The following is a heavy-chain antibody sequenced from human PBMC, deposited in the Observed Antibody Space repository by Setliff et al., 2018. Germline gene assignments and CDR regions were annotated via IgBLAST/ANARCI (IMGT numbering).Heavy chain of an antibody. D-gene: IGHD2-2*02. V-gene: IGHV1-3*01. Sequence: ASMKVSCKASGYSFSTYAMHWVRQAPGQRLEWMGWINGGNGNTKYSQKFQGRITITRDTSASTAYMEMSSLRSEDTAVYYCARDREYCSRTSCYIDYWGQGALVTVSS. CDR2: INGGNGNT. CDR1: GYSFSTYA. CDR3: ARDREYCSRTSCYIDY. J-gene: IGHJ4*02.